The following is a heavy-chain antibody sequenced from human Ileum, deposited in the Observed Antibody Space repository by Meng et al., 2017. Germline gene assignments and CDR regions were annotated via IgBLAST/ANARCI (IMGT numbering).Heavy chain of an antibody. CDR2: ISYSGST. J-gene: IGHJ4*02. CDR3: ARANYGDYVGHLDY. Sequence: ALVQGRGLRVGQPSPPLSLACTVSGASIGSGGYFWSWIRQPPGKGLEWIGYISYSGSTYYNASLKSRVSMSVDTFQNQFSLNLISATAADTGVYYCARANYGDYVGHLDYWGQGTLVTVSS. D-gene: IGHD4-17*01. V-gene: IGHV4-31*03. CDR1: GASIGSGGYF.